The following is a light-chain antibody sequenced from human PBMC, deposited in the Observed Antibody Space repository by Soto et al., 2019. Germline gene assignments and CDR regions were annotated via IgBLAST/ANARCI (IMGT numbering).Light chain of an antibody. Sequence: EIVLTQSPGTLSLSPGERATLSCRASQSVSSSYLAWYQQKPGQAPRPLIYGASSRAIGIPDRFSGSGSGTDFSLTISILELEDSAVYCCRQYGSSVWTFGQGAKVDIK. CDR2: GAS. CDR3: RQYGSSVWT. CDR1: QSVSSSY. V-gene: IGKV3-20*01. J-gene: IGKJ1*01.